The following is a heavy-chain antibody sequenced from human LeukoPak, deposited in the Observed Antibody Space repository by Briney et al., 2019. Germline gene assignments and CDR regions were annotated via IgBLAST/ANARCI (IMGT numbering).Heavy chain of an antibody. Sequence: ASVKVSCKASGYTFTGYYMHWVRQAPGQGLEWMRWINPNSGGTNYAQKFQGWVTMTRDTSISTAYMELSRLRSDDTAVYYCARGGITGTTRGPTRLNDAFDIWGQGTMTVSS. CDR3: ARGGITGTTRGPTRLNDAFDI. J-gene: IGHJ3*02. CDR1: GYTFTGYY. D-gene: IGHD1-20*01. CDR2: INPNSGGT. V-gene: IGHV1-2*04.